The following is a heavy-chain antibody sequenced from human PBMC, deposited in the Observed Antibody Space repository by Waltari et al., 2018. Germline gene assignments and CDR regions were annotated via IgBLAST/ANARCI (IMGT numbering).Heavy chain of an antibody. D-gene: IGHD5-18*01. CDR3: ARDAYSYGY. CDR2: IYYSGST. Sequence: QVQLQVSGPGRVKPSETLSLTCTVSGVSISSYYWSWIRQPPGKGLEWIGYIYYSGSTNYNPSLKSRVTISVDTSKNQFSLKLSSVTAADTAVYYCARDAYSYGYWGQGTLVTVSS. J-gene: IGHJ4*02. V-gene: IGHV4-59*01. CDR1: GVSISSYY.